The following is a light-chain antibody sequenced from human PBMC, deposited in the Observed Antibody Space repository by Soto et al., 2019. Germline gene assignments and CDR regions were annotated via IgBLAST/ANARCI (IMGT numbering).Light chain of an antibody. Sequence: IVLTQSPATLSLSLGERATLSCRASQSVSSYLAWYQQKPGQAPRLLIYDASNRATGIPARFSGSGSGTDFTLTISSLEPEDFAVYYCQQRSNWPTFGQGTRLEIK. CDR3: QQRSNWPT. V-gene: IGKV3-11*01. CDR2: DAS. CDR1: QSVSSY. J-gene: IGKJ5*01.